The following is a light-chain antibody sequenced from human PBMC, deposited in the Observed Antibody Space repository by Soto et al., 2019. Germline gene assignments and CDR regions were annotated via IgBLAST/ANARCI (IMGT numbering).Light chain of an antibody. J-gene: IGLJ2*01. Sequence: QLVLTQSSSASASLGSSVKLTCTLSSGHSSYIIAWHQQQPGKAPRYLMKLEGSGSYNKGSGAPDRFSGSSSGADRYLTISTLQSEDEADYYCETWDSNTRVFGGGTKVTVL. CDR2: LEGSGSY. V-gene: IGLV4-60*03. CDR3: ETWDSNTRV. CDR1: SGHSSYI.